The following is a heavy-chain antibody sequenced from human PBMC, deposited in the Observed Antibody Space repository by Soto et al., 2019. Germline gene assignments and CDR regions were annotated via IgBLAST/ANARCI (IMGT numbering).Heavy chain of an antibody. CDR1: GFTFISYG. CDR2: ISYDGSNK. V-gene: IGHV3-30*18. Sequence: PGGSLRLSCAASGFTFISYGMHWVRQAPGKGLEWVAVISYDGSNKYYADSVKGRFTISRDNSKNTLYLQMNSLRAEDTAVYYCAKDLLGAQTSMVRGVAPGYWGQGTLVTVSS. D-gene: IGHD3-10*01. CDR3: AKDLLGAQTSMVRGVAPGY. J-gene: IGHJ4*02.